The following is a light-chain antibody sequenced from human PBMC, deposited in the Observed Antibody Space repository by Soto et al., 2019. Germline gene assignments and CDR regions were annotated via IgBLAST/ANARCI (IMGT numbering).Light chain of an antibody. CDR2: EVT. J-gene: IGLJ1*01. CDR1: SSDIGNYDF. Sequence: QSALTQPASVSGSPGQSITISCTGTSSDIGNYDFVSWYQQVPGTAPKAMIYEVTKRPSGVPDRFSGSKSGNTASLTISGLQAEDEADYYCCSYAGSYSYVFGTGTKVTVL. V-gene: IGLV2-11*01. CDR3: CSYAGSYSYV.